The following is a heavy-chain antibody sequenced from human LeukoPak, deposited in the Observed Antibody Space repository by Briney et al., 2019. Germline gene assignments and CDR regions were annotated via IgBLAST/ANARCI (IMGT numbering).Heavy chain of an antibody. CDR3: ARSFSGSYYFDY. CDR1: GGSISSSSYY. D-gene: IGHD3-10*01. Sequence: SETLSLTCTVSGGSISSSSYYWGWIRQPPGKGLEWIGEINHSGSTNYNPSLKSRVTISVDTSKNQLSLKLSSVTAADTAVYYCARSFSGSYYFDYWGQGTLVTVSS. V-gene: IGHV4-39*07. J-gene: IGHJ4*02. CDR2: INHSGST.